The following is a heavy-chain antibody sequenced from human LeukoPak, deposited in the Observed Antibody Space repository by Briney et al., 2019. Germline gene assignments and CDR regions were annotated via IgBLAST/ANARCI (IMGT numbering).Heavy chain of an antibody. CDR1: GFTFSSYG. CDR2: ISGSGGST. CDR3: AKGSPSSSWVRNYYYYMDV. J-gene: IGHJ6*03. Sequence: GGSLRLSCAASGFTFSSYGMSWVRQAPGKGLEWVSAISGSGGSTYYADSVKGRFTISRDNSKNTLYLQMNSLRAEDTAVYYCAKGSPSSSWVRNYYYYMDVWGKGTTVTISS. D-gene: IGHD6-13*01. V-gene: IGHV3-23*01.